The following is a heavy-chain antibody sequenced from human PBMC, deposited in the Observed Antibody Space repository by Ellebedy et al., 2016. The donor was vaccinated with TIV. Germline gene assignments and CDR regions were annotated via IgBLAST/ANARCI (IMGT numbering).Heavy chain of an antibody. Sequence: GESLKISCAASGFTVSSNYMSWVRQAPGKGLEWVSVIYSGGSTYYADSVKGRFTISRDNAKNSLYLQMNSLRAEDTALYYCAKDLFVFYTSDGSGPFDIWGLGTMVTVSS. J-gene: IGHJ3*02. CDR3: AKDLFVFYTSDGSGPFDI. CDR2: IYSGGST. CDR1: GFTVSSNY. D-gene: IGHD3-22*01. V-gene: IGHV3-53*05.